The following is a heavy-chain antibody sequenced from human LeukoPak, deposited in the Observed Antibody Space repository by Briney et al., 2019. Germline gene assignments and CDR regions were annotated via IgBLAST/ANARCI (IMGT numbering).Heavy chain of an antibody. CDR1: GYTFTGYY. J-gene: IGHJ4*02. D-gene: IGHD7-27*01. CDR2: INPNSGGT. CDR3: AREVVELGALDY. V-gene: IGHV1-2*02. Sequence: GASVKVSCKASGYTFTGYYMHWVRQALGQGLEWMGWINPNSGGTNYAQKFQGRVTMTRDTSISTAYMELSRLRSDDTAVYYCAREVVELGALDYWGQGTLVTVSS.